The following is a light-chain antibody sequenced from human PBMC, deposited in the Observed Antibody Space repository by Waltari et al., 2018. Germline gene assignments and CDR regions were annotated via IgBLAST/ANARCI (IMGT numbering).Light chain of an antibody. CDR3: CSYAGSYTWV. V-gene: IGLV2-11*01. J-gene: IGLJ3*02. CDR2: DVS. Sequence: QSALTQPRSVSGSPGLSVTISCTGTSSDVGCYNYVSWYQQHPGKAPKLMIYDVSKRPSGVPDRFSGSKSGNTASLTISGLQAEDEADYYCCSYAGSYTWVFGGGTKLTVL. CDR1: SSDVGCYNY.